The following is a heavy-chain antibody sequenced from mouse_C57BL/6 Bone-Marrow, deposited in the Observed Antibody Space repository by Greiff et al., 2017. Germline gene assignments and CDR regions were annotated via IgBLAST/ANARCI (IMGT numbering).Heavy chain of an antibody. Sequence: VQLQQPGAELVRPGTSVKLSCKASGYTFTSYWMPWVKQRPGQGLEWIGVIDPSDSYTNYNQKFKGKATLTVDTSSSTAYMQLSSLTSEDSAVYYCARWGYSFYAMDYWGQGTSVTVSS. CDR1: GYTFTSYW. D-gene: IGHD2-12*01. J-gene: IGHJ4*01. CDR3: ARWGYSFYAMDY. CDR2: IDPSDSYT. V-gene: IGHV1-59*01.